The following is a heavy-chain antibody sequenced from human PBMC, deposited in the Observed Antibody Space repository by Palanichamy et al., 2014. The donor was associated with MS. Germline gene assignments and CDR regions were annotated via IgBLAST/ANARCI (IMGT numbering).Heavy chain of an antibody. D-gene: IGHD2-21*02. CDR2: INPDSGDT. J-gene: IGHJ4*02. CDR3: ARVVTVLKY. Sequence: QVQLVQSGAEVRKPGASVKVSCKTSGYTFTGYYIHWVRQAPGQGLEWMGRINPDSGDTNYPQKFQGRVTLTRDTSNSTAYMELSRLTSDDTAVYFCARVVTVLKYWGQGTLATVSS. V-gene: IGHV1-2*06. CDR1: GYTFTGYY.